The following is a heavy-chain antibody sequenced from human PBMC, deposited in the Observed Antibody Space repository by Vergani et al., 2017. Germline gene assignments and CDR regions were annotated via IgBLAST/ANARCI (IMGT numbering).Heavy chain of an antibody. J-gene: IGHJ6*02. D-gene: IGHD6-19*01. CDR1: GGSFSGYY. V-gene: IGHV4-34*01. CDR2: IYYSGST. CDR3: ARDLVEGGIAVAGTEVYYGMDV. Sequence: QVQLQQWGAGLLKPSETLSLTCAVYGGSFSGYYWGWIRQPPGKGLEWIGSIYYSGSTYYNPSLKSRVTISVDTSKNQFSLKLSSVTAADTAVYYCARDLVEGGIAVAGTEVYYGMDVWGQGTTVTVSS.